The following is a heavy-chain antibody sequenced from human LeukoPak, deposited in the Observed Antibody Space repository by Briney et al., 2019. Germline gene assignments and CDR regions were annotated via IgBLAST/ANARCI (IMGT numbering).Heavy chain of an antibody. V-gene: IGHV3-66*02. J-gene: IGHJ4*02. D-gene: IGHD3-16*01. CDR1: GFSVSSNY. Sequence: VGSLRLSCAASGFSVSSNYMSWVRQAPGKGLEWVSVIYSGSRTYYTDSVEGRFTISRDSSKNTLYLQMNSLRPEDTAVYYCAREGGGGDFDYWGQGTLVTVSS. CDR2: IYSGSRT. CDR3: AREGGGGDFDY.